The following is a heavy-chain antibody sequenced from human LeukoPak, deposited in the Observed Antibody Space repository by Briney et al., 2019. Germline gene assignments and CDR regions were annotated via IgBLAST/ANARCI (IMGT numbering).Heavy chain of an antibody. D-gene: IGHD4-17*01. V-gene: IGHV1-3*01. CDR1: RYTFTSYA. CDR2: INAGNGNT. Sequence: GASVKVSCKASRYTFTSYAMHWVRQAPGQRLEWMGWINAGNGNTKYSQKFQGRVTITRDTSASTAYMELSSLRSEDTAVYYCARGDDYGDYYKRFYFDYWGQGTLVTVSS. CDR3: ARGDDYGDYYKRFYFDY. J-gene: IGHJ4*02.